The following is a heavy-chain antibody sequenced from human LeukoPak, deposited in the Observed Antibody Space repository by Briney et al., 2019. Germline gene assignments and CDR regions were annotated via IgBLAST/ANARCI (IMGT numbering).Heavy chain of an antibody. CDR1: GGPISSYH. Sequence: SETLSLTCTVSGGPISSYHWSWIRPPPGKGLEWIGYIYYSGSTNYNPSLKSRVTISVDTSKNQFSLKLSSVTAADTAVYYCASHGSRTHFDYWGQGTLVTVSS. V-gene: IGHV4-59*08. CDR2: IYYSGST. CDR3: ASHGSRTHFDY. J-gene: IGHJ4*02.